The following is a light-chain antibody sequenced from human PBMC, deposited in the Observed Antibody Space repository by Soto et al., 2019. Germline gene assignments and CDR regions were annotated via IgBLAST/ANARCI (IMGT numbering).Light chain of an antibody. CDR2: EAS. J-gene: IGKJ1*01. CDR1: QTISSW. V-gene: IGKV1-5*03. CDR3: QQHKIYPWT. Sequence: DIQMTQSPSTLSASVGDRVTISCRASQTISSWLAWYQQKPGKAPKLLIYEASYLESGVPSRFSGSGSGTEFTLTITSLQPDDFAIYYCQQHKIYPWTFGQGTKVDIK.